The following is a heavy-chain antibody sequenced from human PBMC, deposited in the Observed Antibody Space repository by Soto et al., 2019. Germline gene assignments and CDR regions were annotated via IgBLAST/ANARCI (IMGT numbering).Heavy chain of an antibody. D-gene: IGHD6-13*01. CDR2: LSGSGGSS. V-gene: IGHV3-23*01. J-gene: IGHJ4*02. CDR3: ARVHSSSLAY. CDR1: GVTFSKYA. Sequence: GGSLRLSCAASGVTFSKYAMTWVRQAPGKGLEWVSTLSGSGGSSYYADSVKGRFTISRDNSKNTLYLQMNSLRAEDTAVYYCARVHSSSLAYWGQGTLVTVS.